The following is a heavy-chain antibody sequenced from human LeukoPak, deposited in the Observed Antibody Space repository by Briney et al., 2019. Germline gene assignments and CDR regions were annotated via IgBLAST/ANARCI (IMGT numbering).Heavy chain of an antibody. D-gene: IGHD6-13*01. CDR3: ARDRNRIAAAGSNWFDP. CDR2: IYYSGST. Sequence: SSETLSLTCTVSGGSISSYYWSWIRQPPGKGLEWIGYIYYSGSTNYNPSLKSRVTISVDTSKNQFSLKLSSVTAADTAVYDCARDRNRIAAAGSNWFDPWGQGTLVTVSS. V-gene: IGHV4-59*01. CDR1: GGSISSYY. J-gene: IGHJ5*02.